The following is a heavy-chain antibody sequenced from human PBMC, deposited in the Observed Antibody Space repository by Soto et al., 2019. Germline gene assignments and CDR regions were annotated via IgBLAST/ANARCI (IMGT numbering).Heavy chain of an antibody. Sequence: PSETLSLTCTVSGGSISSYYWSWIRQPPGKGLEWIGYIYYSGSTNYNPSLKSRVTISVDTSKNQFSLKLSSVTAADTAVYYCARGITGTTLGSYYYYYMDVWGKGTTVTVSS. D-gene: IGHD1-7*01. J-gene: IGHJ6*03. V-gene: IGHV4-59*01. CDR2: IYYSGST. CDR1: GGSISSYY. CDR3: ARGITGTTLGSYYYYYMDV.